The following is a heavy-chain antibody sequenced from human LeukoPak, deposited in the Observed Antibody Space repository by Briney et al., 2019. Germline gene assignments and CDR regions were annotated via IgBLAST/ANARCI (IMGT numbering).Heavy chain of an antibody. V-gene: IGHV3-23*01. J-gene: IGHJ4*02. CDR1: GFTFSSYA. CDR3: ARGAYGDYDY. Sequence: GGSLRLSCAASGFTFSSYAMSWVRQAPGKGLEWVSAISADASSTYYADSVKGPITISRDNSKNTLFLQMNSLRAEDTAVYYCARGAYGDYDYWGQGTLVTVSS. D-gene: IGHD4-17*01. CDR2: ISADASST.